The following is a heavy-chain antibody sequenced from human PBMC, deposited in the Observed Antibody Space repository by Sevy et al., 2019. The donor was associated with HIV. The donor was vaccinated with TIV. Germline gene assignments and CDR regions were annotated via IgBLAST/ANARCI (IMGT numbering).Heavy chain of an antibody. V-gene: IGHV3-30*02. D-gene: IGHD3-16*01. CDR3: WGGSKVLIGVFGFSFGGFDI. CDR2: IRNDGSHE. Sequence: GGSLRLSCAASGFSFSNHAMHWVRQGPGKGPEWVAFIRNDGSHEYYADSVKGRFTISRDNSKNTLYLQMNSLRPEDKACYLLWGGSKVLIGVFGFSFGGFDILGQGTMVTVSS. CDR1: GFSFSNHA. J-gene: IGHJ3*02.